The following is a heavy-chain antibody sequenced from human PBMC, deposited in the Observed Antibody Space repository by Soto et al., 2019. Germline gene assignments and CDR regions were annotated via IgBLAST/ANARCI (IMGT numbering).Heavy chain of an antibody. V-gene: IGHV3-33*01. CDR2: IWSDGSYT. D-gene: IGHD1-26*01. Sequence: QVQLVESGGGVVQPGMSLRLSCVTSGVAFSSYGMHWVRQAPVRGLEWVAVIWSDGSYTSYADSVMGRFTISRDNSRNTLYLQMNSLRAEDTAVYYGATQRKLKDWENPDYCGQGTLVTVCS. CDR1: GVAFSSYG. J-gene: IGHJ4*02. CDR3: ATQRKLKDWENPDY.